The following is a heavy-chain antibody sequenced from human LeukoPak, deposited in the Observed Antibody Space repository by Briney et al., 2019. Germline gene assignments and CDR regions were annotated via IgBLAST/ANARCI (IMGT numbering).Heavy chain of an antibody. CDR2: IIPILGIA. CDR1: GGTFSSYG. V-gene: IGHV1-69*04. Sequence: SVKVSCKASGGTFSSYGFSWVRQAPGQGLEWMGRIIPILGIANYAQKFQCRVTITADTSTSTAYMELSSLKSEDTAVYYCASGRYYYDTSGYYRGTTDYWGQGTLVIVSS. CDR3: ASGRYYYDTSGYYRGTTDY. J-gene: IGHJ4*02. D-gene: IGHD3-22*01.